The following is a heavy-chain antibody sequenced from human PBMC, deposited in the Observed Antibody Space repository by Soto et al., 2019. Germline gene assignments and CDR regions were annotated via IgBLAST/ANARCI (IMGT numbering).Heavy chain of an antibody. V-gene: IGHV2-5*02. CDR2: IYWDDDK. CDR3: AHRRVYCSGGSCYSIWFGP. J-gene: IGHJ5*02. CDR1: GFSLSTSGVG. D-gene: IGHD2-15*01. Sequence: QITLKESGPTLVKPTQTLTLTCTFSGFSLSTSGVGVGWIRQPPGKALEWLALIYWDDDKRYSPSLKSRLTITKETSKNQVVLTMTNMDPVDTATYYCAHRRVYCSGGSCYSIWFGPWGQGTLVTVSS.